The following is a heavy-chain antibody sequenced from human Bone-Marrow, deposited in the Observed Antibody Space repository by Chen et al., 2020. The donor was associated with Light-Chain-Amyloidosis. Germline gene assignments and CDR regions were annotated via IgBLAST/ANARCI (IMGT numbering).Heavy chain of an antibody. CDR2: ISGSGGSR. V-gene: IGHV3-23*01. J-gene: IGHJ3*02. CDR1: GFAFGGFA. D-gene: IGHD3-9*01. Sequence: GGSLRLSCAASGFAFGGFAMSWARQAPGKGREWVSTISGSGGSRYYGDSVKGRLTISRDNSKNALFLQMNSLRAEDTAVYYCAKDISYDDILPGYPADAFDIWGQGTMVTVSS. CDR3: AKDISYDDILPGYPADAFDI.